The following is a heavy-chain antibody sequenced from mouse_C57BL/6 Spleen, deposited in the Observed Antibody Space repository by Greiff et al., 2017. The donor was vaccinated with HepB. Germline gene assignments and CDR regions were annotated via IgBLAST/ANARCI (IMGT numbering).Heavy chain of an antibody. J-gene: IGHJ1*03. CDR1: GCTFTDYE. V-gene: IGHV1-15*01. CDR2: IDPETGGT. D-gene: IGHD1-1*01. Sequence: QVQLQQSGAELVRPGASVTLSCKASGCTFTDYEMHWVKQTPVHGLEWIGAIDPETGGTAYNQKFKGKAILTADKSSSTAYMELRSLTSEDSAVYYCTNRGYYGSSYRNFDVWGTGTTVTVSS. CDR3: TNRGYYGSSYRNFDV.